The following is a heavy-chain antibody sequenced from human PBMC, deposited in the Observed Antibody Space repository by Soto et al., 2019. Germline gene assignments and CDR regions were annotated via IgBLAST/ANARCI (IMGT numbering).Heavy chain of an antibody. CDR2: IGGSGLVT. CDR1: GFTFTSYT. Sequence: GGSLRLSCAASGFTFTSYTMSWVRQAPGKGLEWVSTIGGSGLVTHHADSVKGRFTISRDNSKYTLYLQMNSLRAEDTAIYYCAKGGYSYGSGYYYGMDVWGQGTTVTVSS. D-gene: IGHD5-18*01. J-gene: IGHJ6*02. CDR3: AKGGYSYGSGYYYGMDV. V-gene: IGHV3-23*01.